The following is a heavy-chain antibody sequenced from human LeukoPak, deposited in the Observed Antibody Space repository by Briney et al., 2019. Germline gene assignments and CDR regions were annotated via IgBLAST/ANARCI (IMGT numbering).Heavy chain of an antibody. CDR1: GGSISSYY. CDR3: ARRQTYNWFDP. CDR2: IYYSGST. J-gene: IGHJ5*02. D-gene: IGHD3-16*01. Sequence: SETLSLTCTVSGGSISSYYWSWIRQPPGKGLEWIGYIYYSGSTNYNPSLKSRVTISVDTSKNQFSLKLSSVTAADTAVYYCARRQTYNWFDPWGQGTLVTVSS. V-gene: IGHV4-59*08.